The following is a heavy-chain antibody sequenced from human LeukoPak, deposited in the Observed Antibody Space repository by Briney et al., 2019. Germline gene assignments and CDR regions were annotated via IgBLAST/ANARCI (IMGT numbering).Heavy chain of an antibody. Sequence: ASVKVSRKASGYTFTSYGISWVRLAPGLGLEWMGWISASSGATNLARHLQGRVTMTTDTSTDTVYMEVTELGSGDTAVYYCARESLYDSSGYYLRNDAFDIWGQGTMVTVSS. CDR1: GYTFTSYG. J-gene: IGHJ3*02. CDR3: ARESLYDSSGYYLRNDAFDI. V-gene: IGHV1-18*04. D-gene: IGHD3-22*01. CDR2: ISASSGAT.